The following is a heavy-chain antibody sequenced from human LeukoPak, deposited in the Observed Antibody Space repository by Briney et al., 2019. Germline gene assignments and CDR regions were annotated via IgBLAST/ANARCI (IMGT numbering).Heavy chain of an antibody. Sequence: SETLSLTCTVSGGSISGYYWSWIRQPPGKGLEWIAYIYYNGISNYNPSLKSRVIISVDSSKNQFSLKLTSVTAADTAVYYCARDLLKTYDCVWGSYRLNYFDYWGQGTLVTVSS. V-gene: IGHV4-59*01. J-gene: IGHJ4*02. D-gene: IGHD3-16*02. CDR2: IYYNGIS. CDR1: GGSISGYY. CDR3: ARDLLKTYDCVWGSYRLNYFDY.